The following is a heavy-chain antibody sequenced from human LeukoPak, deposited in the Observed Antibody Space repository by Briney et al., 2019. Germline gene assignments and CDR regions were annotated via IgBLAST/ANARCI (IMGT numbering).Heavy chain of an antibody. J-gene: IGHJ4*02. CDR1: GDSISSYY. CDR2: IYSSGST. CDR3: ARDPRGNSGYYY. V-gene: IGHV4-4*07. Sequence: SETLSLTCTVSGDSISSYYWSWIRQPAGKGLEWIGRIYSSGSTNYNPSLKSRVTMSVDTSKNQFSLKLSSVAAADTAVYYCARDPRGNSGYYYWGQGTLVTVSS. D-gene: IGHD3-3*01.